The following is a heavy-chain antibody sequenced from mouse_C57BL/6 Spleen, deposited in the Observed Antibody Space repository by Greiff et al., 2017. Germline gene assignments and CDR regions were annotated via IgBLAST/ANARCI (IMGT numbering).Heavy chain of an antibody. CDR2: IYPGNSDT. Sequence: VQLQQSGTVLARPGASVKMSCKTSGYTFTSYWMHWVKQRPGQGLEWIGAIYPGNSDTSYNQKFKGKAKLTAVTSASTAYMELSSLTNEDSAVYYCTRSSMVTTGGGYIDYWGQGTTLTVSS. CDR3: TRSSMVTTGGGYIDY. CDR1: GYTFTSYW. J-gene: IGHJ2*01. V-gene: IGHV1-5*01. D-gene: IGHD2-2*01.